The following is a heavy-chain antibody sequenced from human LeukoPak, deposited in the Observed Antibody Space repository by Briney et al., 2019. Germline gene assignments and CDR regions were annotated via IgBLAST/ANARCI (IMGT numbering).Heavy chain of an antibody. CDR2: INPNSGGT. J-gene: IGHJ4*02. V-gene: IGHV1-2*02. Sequence: ASVRVSCKASGYTFTGYYMHWVRQAPGQGLEWMGWINPNSGGTNYAQKSQGRVTMTRDTSISTAYMELSRLRSDDTAVYYCAREWSDIVVVPARKYYFDYWGQGTLVTVSS. CDR3: AREWSDIVVVPARKYYFDY. D-gene: IGHD2-2*01. CDR1: GYTFTGYY.